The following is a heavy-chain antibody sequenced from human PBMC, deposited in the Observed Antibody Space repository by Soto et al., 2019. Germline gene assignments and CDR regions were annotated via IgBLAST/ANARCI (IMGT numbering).Heavy chain of an antibody. J-gene: IGHJ4*02. V-gene: IGHV3-23*01. Sequence: GGSLRLSCAASGFTFSSYAMNWVRQAPGKGLEWVSVISGGGGSTYNADSVKGRFTISRDNSKNTLYLQMDSLKAEDTAVYYCAKGEVLYFDWLLSLDYWGQGTLVTVSS. CDR1: GFTFSSYA. CDR2: ISGGGGST. D-gene: IGHD3-9*01. CDR3: AKGEVLYFDWLLSLDY.